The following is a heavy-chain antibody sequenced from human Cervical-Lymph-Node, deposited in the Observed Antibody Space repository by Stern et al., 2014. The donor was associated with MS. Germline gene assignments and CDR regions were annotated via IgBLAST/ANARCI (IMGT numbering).Heavy chain of an antibody. V-gene: IGHV1-18*01. CDR2: ISSYSGIT. Sequence: QLVQSGAEVKKPGASVKVSCKASGYTFTSYGISWVRQAPGQGLEWMGWISSYSGITYSAQKLHGRLTMTAYTSTSTAYMELRSLRSDDTAVYYCARGLLGSDNAFDIWGQGTMVTVSS. CDR1: GYTFTSYG. D-gene: IGHD2-21*01. CDR3: ARGLLGSDNAFDI. J-gene: IGHJ3*02.